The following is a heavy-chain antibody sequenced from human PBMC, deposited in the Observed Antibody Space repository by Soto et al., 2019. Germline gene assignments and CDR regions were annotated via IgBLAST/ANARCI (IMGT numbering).Heavy chain of an antibody. CDR3: ATVHATMVRGAIPTGAFDI. CDR2: ISGSGGST. V-gene: IGHV3-23*01. Sequence: EVQLLESGGGLVQPGGSLRLSCAASGFTFSSYAMSWVRQAPGKGLEWVSAISGSGGSTYYADSVKGRFTISRDNSKNTLYLQMNSLRAEDTAVYYCATVHATMVRGAIPTGAFDIWGQGTMVTVSS. J-gene: IGHJ3*02. CDR1: GFTFSSYA. D-gene: IGHD3-10*01.